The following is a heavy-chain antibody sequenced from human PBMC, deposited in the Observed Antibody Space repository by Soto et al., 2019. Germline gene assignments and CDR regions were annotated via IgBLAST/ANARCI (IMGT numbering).Heavy chain of an antibody. CDR1: GFTFSSYA. CDR3: ARSGIQTYYYGMDV. Sequence: GGSLRLSCAASGFTFSSYAMHWVRQAPGKGLEWVAVISYDGSNKYYADSVKGRFTISRDNSKNTLYLQMNSLRAEDTAVYYCARSGIQTYYYGMDVWGQGTKVTVSS. J-gene: IGHJ6*02. V-gene: IGHV3-30-3*01. CDR2: ISYDGSNK. D-gene: IGHD1-1*01.